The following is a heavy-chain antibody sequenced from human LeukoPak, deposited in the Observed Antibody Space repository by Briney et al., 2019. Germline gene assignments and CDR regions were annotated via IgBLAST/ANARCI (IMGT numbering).Heavy chain of an antibody. CDR3: ARGTNWGGDDAFDI. J-gene: IGHJ3*02. Sequence: GGSLRLSCAAAGFTFSTYALSWVRQAPGKGLEWVSSISSGSSYIYYADSVKGRFTISRDNAKNSLYLQMTSLRAEDTAVYYCARGTNWGGDDAFDIWGQGTMVTVSS. D-gene: IGHD7-27*01. CDR2: ISSGSSYI. CDR1: GFTFSTYA. V-gene: IGHV3-21*01.